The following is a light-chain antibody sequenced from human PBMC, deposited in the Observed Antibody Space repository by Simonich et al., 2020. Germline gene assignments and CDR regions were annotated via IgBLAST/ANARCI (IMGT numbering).Light chain of an antibody. Sequence: QSALTQPASVSGSPGQSITISCTGTSSDVGGYNYVSWYQQHPGKATKLMIYDVGKRPSGVSNRFSGSKSGNTASLTISGLQAEDEADYYCSSYTSSSTLVFGGGTKLTVL. CDR1: SSDVGGYNY. V-gene: IGLV2-14*01. CDR2: DVG. J-gene: IGLJ2*01. CDR3: SSYTSSSTLV.